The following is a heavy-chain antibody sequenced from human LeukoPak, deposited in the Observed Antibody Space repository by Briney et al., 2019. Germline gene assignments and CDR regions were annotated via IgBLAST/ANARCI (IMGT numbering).Heavy chain of an antibody. J-gene: IGHJ5*02. CDR2: IKQDGSEK. D-gene: IGHD3-22*01. CDR3: ARVGETYYYDSGNWFDP. CDR1: GFTFSSYW. Sequence: GGSLRLSCAASGFTFSSYWMSWVRQAPGKGLEWVANIKQDGSEKYYVDSVKGRFTISRDNAKNSLYLQMNSLRAEDTAVYYCARVGETYYYDSGNWFDPWGQGTLVTVSS. V-gene: IGHV3-7*01.